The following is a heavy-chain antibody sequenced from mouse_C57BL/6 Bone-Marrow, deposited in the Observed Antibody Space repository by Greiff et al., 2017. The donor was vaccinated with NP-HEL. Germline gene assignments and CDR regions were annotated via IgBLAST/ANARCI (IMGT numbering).Heavy chain of an antibody. J-gene: IGHJ2*01. D-gene: IGHD1-2*01. Sequence: QVQLQQSGAELARPGASVKMSCKASGYTFTSYTMHWVKQRPGQGLEWIGYINPSSGYTKYNQKFKDKATLTADKSSSTAYMQLSSLTSEDSAVYYCARSGVTTARYYFDYWGQGTTLTVSS. CDR1: GYTFTSYT. CDR3: ARSGVTTARYYFDY. CDR2: INPSSGYT. V-gene: IGHV1-4*01.